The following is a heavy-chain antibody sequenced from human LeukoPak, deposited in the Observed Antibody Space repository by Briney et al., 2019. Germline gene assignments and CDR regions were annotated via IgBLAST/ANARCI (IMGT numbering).Heavy chain of an antibody. CDR2: IYYSGST. V-gene: IGHV4-30-4*08. J-gene: IGHJ4*02. D-gene: IGHD1-26*01. Sequence: RTSQTLSLTCTVSGGSISSGDCYWSWIRQPTGKGLEWIGYIYYSGSTYYNPSLKSRVTISVDTSKNQFSLKLSSVTAADTAVYYCARRKEGATHFDYWGQGTLVTVSS. CDR1: GGSISSGDCY. CDR3: ARRKEGATHFDY.